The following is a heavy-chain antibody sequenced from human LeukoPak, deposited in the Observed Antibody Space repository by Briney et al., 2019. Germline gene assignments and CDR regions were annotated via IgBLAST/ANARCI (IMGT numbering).Heavy chain of an antibody. Sequence: PGGSLRLSCAASGFTFSSYWMSWVRQAPGKGLEWVANIKQDGSEKYYVDSVKGRFIISRDNAKNSLYLQMNSLRAEDTAVYYCARVPKAGGYCSSTSCYHFDYWGQGTLVTVSS. CDR3: ARVPKAGGYCSSTSCYHFDY. V-gene: IGHV3-7*04. CDR1: GFTFSSYW. CDR2: IKQDGSEK. D-gene: IGHD2-2*01. J-gene: IGHJ4*02.